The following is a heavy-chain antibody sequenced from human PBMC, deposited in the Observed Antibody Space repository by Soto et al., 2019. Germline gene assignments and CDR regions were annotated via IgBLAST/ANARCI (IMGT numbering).Heavy chain of an antibody. Sequence: QVQLVQSGAEVRKPGSSVKVSCKPPGGTFSSYAFSGVRQAPGHGLEWMGGFVPMSGTANYAQKFQGRLTITADESTRTVYLALSSLRSEDTAVYYCSRGVVGATDFDYWGQGTLVTVSS. CDR1: GGTFSSYA. CDR3: SRGVVGATDFDY. V-gene: IGHV1-69*01. CDR2: FVPMSGTA. J-gene: IGHJ4*02. D-gene: IGHD1-26*01.